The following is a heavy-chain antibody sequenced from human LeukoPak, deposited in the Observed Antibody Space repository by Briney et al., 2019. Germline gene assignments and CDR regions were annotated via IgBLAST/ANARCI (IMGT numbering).Heavy chain of an antibody. V-gene: IGHV4-59*01. CDR1: GGSISSYY. J-gene: IGHJ4*02. CDR2: IYYSGST. CDR3: AGTSKWLAFDY. D-gene: IGHD6-19*01. Sequence: TASETLSLTCTVSGGSISSYYWSWIRQPAGKGLEWIGNIYYSGSTNYNPSLKSRVTISLDTANNQFSLKLSSVTAADTAVYYCAGTSKWLAFDYWGQGTLVTVSS.